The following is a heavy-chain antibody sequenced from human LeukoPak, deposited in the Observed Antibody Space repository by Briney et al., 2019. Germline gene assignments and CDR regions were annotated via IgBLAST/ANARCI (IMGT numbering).Heavy chain of an antibody. CDR2: INPSGGRT. CDR1: GYTFTKYY. D-gene: IGHD4-17*01. CDR3: ARVSHDYGDYVRQIFDY. Sequence: ASVKVSCKASGYTFTKYYIHWVRQAPGQGLEWMGVINPSGGRTTYAQKFQGRVTMTRDTSTSTVYMELSSLRSEDTAVYYCARVSHDYGDYVRQIFDYWGQGTLVTVSS. J-gene: IGHJ4*02. V-gene: IGHV1-46*01.